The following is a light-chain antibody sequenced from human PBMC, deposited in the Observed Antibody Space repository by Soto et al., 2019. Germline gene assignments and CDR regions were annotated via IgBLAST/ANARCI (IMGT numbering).Light chain of an antibody. Sequence: IVLTQSPGTLSLAPGEGATLSCRASQSVKSSYLAWYQQKPGQAPRLLIFGTSNRATGIPDRFRGGGSGTDFTLTISSLEPEDFAVYYCQQYASSPGTFGQGTKVEIK. V-gene: IGKV3-20*01. CDR2: GTS. J-gene: IGKJ1*01. CDR1: QSVKSSY. CDR3: QQYASSPGT.